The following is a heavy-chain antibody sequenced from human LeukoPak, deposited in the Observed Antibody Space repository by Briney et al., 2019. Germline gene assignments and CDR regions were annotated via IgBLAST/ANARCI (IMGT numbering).Heavy chain of an antibody. J-gene: IGHJ4*02. CDR1: GFTFSSYE. V-gene: IGHV3-48*03. CDR2: ISSSGSTI. CDR3: ASEDIVATRIPFDY. D-gene: IGHD5-12*01. Sequence: GGSLRLSCAASGFTFSSYEMNWVRQAPGKGLEWVSYISSSGSTIYHADSVKGRFTISRDNAKNSLYPQMNSLRAEDTAVYYCASEDIVATRIPFDYWGQGTLVTVSS.